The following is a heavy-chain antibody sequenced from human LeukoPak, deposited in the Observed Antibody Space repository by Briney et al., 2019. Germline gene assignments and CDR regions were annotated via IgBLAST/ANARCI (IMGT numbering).Heavy chain of an antibody. CDR3: ARVFPKPFDY. CDR1: AFTVSSNY. CDR2: IYSGGST. J-gene: IGHJ4*02. Sequence: GGSLRLSCAASAFTVSSNYMSWVRQAPGKGLEWVSVIYSGGSTYYADSVKGRFTISRDNSKNTLYLQMNSLRAEDTAVYYCARVFPKPFDYWGQGTLVTVSS. V-gene: IGHV3-66*01.